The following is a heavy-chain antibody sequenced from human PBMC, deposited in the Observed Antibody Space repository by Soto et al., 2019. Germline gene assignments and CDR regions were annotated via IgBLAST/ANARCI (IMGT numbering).Heavy chain of an antibody. J-gene: IGHJ6*02. CDR3: AREGIWDFWSGYYRPGYYYYGMDV. CDR2: ISAYNGNT. D-gene: IGHD3-3*01. CDR1: GYTFTSYG. V-gene: IGHV1-18*01. Sequence: QVQLVQSGAEVKKPGASVKVSCKASGYTFTSYGISWVRQAPGQGLEWMGWISAYNGNTNYAQKLQGRVTMTTDTSTRTAYMELRSLRSDDTAVYYCAREGIWDFWSGYYRPGYYYYGMDVWGQGTTVTVSS.